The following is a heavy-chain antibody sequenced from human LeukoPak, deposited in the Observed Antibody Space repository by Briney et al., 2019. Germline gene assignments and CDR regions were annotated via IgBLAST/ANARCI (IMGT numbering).Heavy chain of an antibody. CDR1: GFTFSSYG. D-gene: IGHD6-19*01. V-gene: IGHV3-23*01. CDR2: ISGSGGST. Sequence: GGSLRLSCAASGFTFSSYGMSWVRQAPGKGLEWVSAISGSGGSTYYADSVKGRFTISRDNSKNTLYLQMNSLRAEDTAVYYCAKDQSSGWYLVVADYWGQGTLVTVSS. J-gene: IGHJ4*02. CDR3: AKDQSSGWYLVVADY.